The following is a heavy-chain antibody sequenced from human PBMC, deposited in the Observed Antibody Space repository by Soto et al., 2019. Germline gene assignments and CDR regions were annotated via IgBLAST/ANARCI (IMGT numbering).Heavy chain of an antibody. V-gene: IGHV1-69*08. CDR2: SIPILGIA. CDR3: ARDSL. CDR1: GGTVSSYT. Sequence: QVQLVQSGAEVKKPGSSVKVSCKASGGTVSSYTINWVRQAPGQGLEWMGRSIPILGIANYAQKFQGRVTITADKSTSTACTELSSLRSEDTAVYYCARDSLWGQGTLVTVSS. J-gene: IGHJ4*02.